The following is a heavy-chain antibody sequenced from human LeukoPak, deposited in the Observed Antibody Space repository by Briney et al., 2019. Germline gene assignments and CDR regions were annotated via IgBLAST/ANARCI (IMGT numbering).Heavy chain of an antibody. CDR1: GGSISSSSYY. CDR3: ARDVLLWFGSGDY. J-gene: IGHJ4*02. Sequence: SETLSLTCTVSGGSISSSSYYWGWIRQPPGKGLEWIGSIYYSGSTYYNPSLKSRVTISVDTSKNQFSLKLSSVTAADTAVYYCARDVLLWFGSGDYWGQGTLVTVSS. CDR2: IYYSGST. V-gene: IGHV4-39*07. D-gene: IGHD3-10*01.